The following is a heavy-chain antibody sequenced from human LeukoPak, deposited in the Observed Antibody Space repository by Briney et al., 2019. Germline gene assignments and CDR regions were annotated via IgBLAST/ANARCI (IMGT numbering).Heavy chain of an antibody. CDR3: ARDQLAYSGYDTLFDY. V-gene: IGHV3-74*01. CDR2: INSDGSST. Sequence: PGGSLRLSCAASGFTFSSYWMHWVRQAPGKGLVWVSRINSDGSSTSYADSVKGRFTISRDNSKNTLYLQLNSLRPEDTAVYYCARDQLAYSGYDTLFDYWGQGTLVTVSS. D-gene: IGHD5-12*01. CDR1: GFTFSSYW. J-gene: IGHJ4*02.